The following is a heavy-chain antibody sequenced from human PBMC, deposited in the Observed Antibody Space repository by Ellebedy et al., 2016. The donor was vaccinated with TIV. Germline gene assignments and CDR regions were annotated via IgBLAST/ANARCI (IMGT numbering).Heavy chain of an antibody. Sequence: LRLSXTVSGGSISSGGYYWSWIRQHPGKGLEWIGYIYYSGSTYYNPSLKSRVTISVDTSKNQFSLKLSSVTAADTAVYYCARVPLPPTGFDPWGQGTLVTVSS. J-gene: IGHJ5*02. CDR2: IYYSGST. D-gene: IGHD1-1*01. CDR1: GGSISSGGYY. V-gene: IGHV4-31*03. CDR3: ARVPLPPTGFDP.